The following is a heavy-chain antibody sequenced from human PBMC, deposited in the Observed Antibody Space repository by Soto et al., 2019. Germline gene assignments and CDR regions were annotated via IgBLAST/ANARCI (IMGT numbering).Heavy chain of an antibody. V-gene: IGHV6-1*01. CDR1: GDNVSSNSDA. D-gene: IGHD3-10*01. CDR3: TGITWFRGMDV. J-gene: IGHJ6*02. Sequence: SQTHSLTCDISGDNVSSNSDAWNWIRQSPSRGLEWLGRTYYKSKWNNDYALSVKSRITINPDTSKNQFSLHLYSVTPEDTAVYYCTGITWFRGMDVWGQGTLVTVSS. CDR2: TYYKSKWNN.